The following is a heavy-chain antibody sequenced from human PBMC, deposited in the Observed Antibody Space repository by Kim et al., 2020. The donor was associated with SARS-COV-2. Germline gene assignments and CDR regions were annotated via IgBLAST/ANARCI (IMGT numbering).Heavy chain of an antibody. CDR2: ISYDGSNK. V-gene: IGHV3-30-3*01. CDR1: GFTFSSYA. J-gene: IGHJ4*02. D-gene: IGHD2-2*01. Sequence: GGSLRLSCAASGFTFSSYAMHWVRQAPGKGLEWVAVISYDGSNKYYADSVKGRFTISRDNSKNTLYLQMNSLRAEDTAVYYCARATTAIVVVPAACDYWGQGTLVTVSS. CDR3: ARATTAIVVVPAACDY.